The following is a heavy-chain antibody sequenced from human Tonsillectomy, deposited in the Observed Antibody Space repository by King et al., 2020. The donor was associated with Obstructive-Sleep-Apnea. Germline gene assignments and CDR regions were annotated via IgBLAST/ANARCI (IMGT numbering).Heavy chain of an antibody. CDR2: IYYSGTT. CDR3: VRHSSGWAFDY. CDR1: GGSISSRSFY. J-gene: IGHJ4*02. V-gene: IGHV4-39*01. D-gene: IGHD6-19*01. Sequence: QLQESGPGLVKPSETLSLTCTVSGGSISSRSFYWGWIRQPPGKGLDWIGTIYYSGTTSYNPSLKRRVTISVDTSKNQCSLKLSSVTAADTAVYSCVRHSSGWAFDYWGQGTLVTVSS.